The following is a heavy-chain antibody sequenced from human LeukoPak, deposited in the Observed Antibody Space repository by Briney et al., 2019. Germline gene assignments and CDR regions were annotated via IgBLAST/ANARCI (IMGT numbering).Heavy chain of an antibody. D-gene: IGHD3-16*02. V-gene: IGHV3-11*01. CDR2: ISSSGSTI. Sequence: PGGSLRLSCAASGSTFSDYYMSWIRQAPGKGLEWVSYISSSGSTIYYADSVKGRFTISRDNAKNSLYLQMNSLRAEDTAVYYCARDEYDYVWGSYRGGYFDYWGQGTLVTVSS. J-gene: IGHJ4*02. CDR3: ARDEYDYVWGSYRGGYFDY. CDR1: GSTFSDYY.